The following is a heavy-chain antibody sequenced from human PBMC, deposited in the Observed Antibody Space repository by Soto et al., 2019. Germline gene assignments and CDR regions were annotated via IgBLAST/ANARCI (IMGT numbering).Heavy chain of an antibody. CDR1: GFSLSTTGVG. J-gene: IGHJ4*02. CDR3: AHRGGATVGLYYFDY. D-gene: IGHD3-16*01. Sequence: GSGPTLVNPTQTLTLTCTFSGFSLSTTGVGVSWIRQPPGKALELLALIYWHDDKRYSPSLKSRLSITKDTSKNQVVLTMTDMDPVDTATYYCAHRGGATVGLYYFDYWGQGALVTVSS. CDR2: IYWHDDK. V-gene: IGHV2-5*01.